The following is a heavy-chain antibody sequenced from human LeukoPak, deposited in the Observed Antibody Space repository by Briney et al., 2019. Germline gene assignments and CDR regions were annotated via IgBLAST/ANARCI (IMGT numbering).Heavy chain of an antibody. D-gene: IGHD6-13*01. CDR2: IIPIFGTA. J-gene: IGHJ5*02. CDR3: ARAKIAAAGTIGWFDP. CDR1: GGTFSSYA. V-gene: IGHV1-69*13. Sequence: ASVKVSCKASGGTFSSYAISWVRQAPGQGLEWMGGIIPIFGTANYAQKFQGRVTITADESTSTAYMELSSLRSEGTAVYYCARAKIAAAGTIGWFDPWGQGTLVTVSS.